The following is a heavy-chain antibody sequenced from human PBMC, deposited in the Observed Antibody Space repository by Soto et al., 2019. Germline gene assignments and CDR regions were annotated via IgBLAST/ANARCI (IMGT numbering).Heavy chain of an antibody. J-gene: IGHJ4*02. V-gene: IGHV3-66*01. CDR1: GFTVSNSY. CDR2: IYSGGST. CDR3: ARGDFEY. Sequence: EVQLVESGGGLVQPGGSLRLSCAACGFTVSNSYMSWVRQAPGKGLEWVSIIYSGGSTYYADSVKGRFTISRDNSKNTLHLQMNSLRAEDTAVYYCARGDFEYWGQGTLVTVSS.